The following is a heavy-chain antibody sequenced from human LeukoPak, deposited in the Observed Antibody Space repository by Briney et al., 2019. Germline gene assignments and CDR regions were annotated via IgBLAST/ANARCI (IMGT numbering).Heavy chain of an antibody. J-gene: IGHJ3*02. CDR3: ARDSSSAGWQLDLAFDI. D-gene: IGHD6-6*01. Sequence: ASVKVSCKASGYTFTSYYMHWVRQAPGQGLEWMGIINPSGGSTSYAQKFQGRVTMTRDTSISTAYMELSRLRSDDTAVYYCARDSSSAGWQLDLAFDIWGQGTMVTVSS. CDR2: INPSGGST. CDR1: GYTFTSYY. V-gene: IGHV1-46*01.